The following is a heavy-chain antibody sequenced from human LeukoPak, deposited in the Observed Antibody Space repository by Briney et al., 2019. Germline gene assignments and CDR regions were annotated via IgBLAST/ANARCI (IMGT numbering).Heavy chain of an antibody. V-gene: IGHV3-30*02. CDR2: IRSDGINK. CDR1: GFTFSSYG. CDR3: AKMRKTENHYGSGRFSYYYYMAG. Sequence: GGALRLSCAASGFTFSSYGMHWVRQAPGKGLDGVAFIRSDGINKYYADSVKGRLTISRENSKKTLFLQVNNPRADETAVYECAKMRKTENHYGSGRFSYYYYMAGWGKGPTVT. J-gene: IGHJ6*03. D-gene: IGHD3-10*01.